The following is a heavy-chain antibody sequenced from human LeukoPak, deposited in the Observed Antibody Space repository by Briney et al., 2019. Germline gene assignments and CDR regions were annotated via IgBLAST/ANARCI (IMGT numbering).Heavy chain of an antibody. CDR1: GGSISSYY. Sequence: PSETLSLTCTVSGGSISSYYWSWIRQPPGKGLEWIGYIYYTERTNYNPSLKSRVTISVDTSKNQFSLKLSSVTAADTAVYYCARTRDSAMTHDAFDIWGQGTMPTVSS. V-gene: IGHV4-59*01. D-gene: IGHD5-18*01. CDR2: IYYTERT. CDR3: ARTRDSAMTHDAFDI. J-gene: IGHJ3*02.